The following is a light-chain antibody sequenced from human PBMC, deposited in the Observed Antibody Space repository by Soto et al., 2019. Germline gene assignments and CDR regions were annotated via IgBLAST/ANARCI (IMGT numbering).Light chain of an antibody. CDR3: QHFGGSPRLS. Sequence: EVVLTQSPGTLSLSPGERATLSCRASKNVRNNCLSWYQHKPGQAPRLLIYVASSRATGVPDRFSGSGSGTDFTLTITRLEPEDSAVYYCQHFGGSPRLSFAGGTKVEI. J-gene: IGKJ4*01. CDR1: KNVRNNC. V-gene: IGKV3-20*01. CDR2: VAS.